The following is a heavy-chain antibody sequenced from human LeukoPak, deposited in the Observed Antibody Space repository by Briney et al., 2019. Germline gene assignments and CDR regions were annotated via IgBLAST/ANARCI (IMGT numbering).Heavy chain of an antibody. CDR2: ISYDGSNN. CDR1: GFTFSSYA. Sequence: GGSLRLSCAASGFTFSSYAMSWVRQAPGKGLEWVAVISYDGSNNYYADSVKGRFTISRDNSKNTLYLQMNSLRAEDTAVYYCAKDQGRIDYWGQGTLVTVSS. CDR3: AKDQGRIDY. D-gene: IGHD2-15*01. V-gene: IGHV3-30*18. J-gene: IGHJ4*02.